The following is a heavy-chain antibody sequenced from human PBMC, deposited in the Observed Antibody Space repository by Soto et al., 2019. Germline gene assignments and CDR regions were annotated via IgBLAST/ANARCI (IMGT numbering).Heavy chain of an antibody. J-gene: IGHJ6*02. CDR2: INHSGST. V-gene: IGHV4-34*01. CDR3: ARDPLNYYDSSGYYYGVHYYYGMDV. CDR1: GGSFSGYY. D-gene: IGHD3-22*01. Sequence: SETLSLTCAVYGGSFSGYYWSWIRQPPGKGLEWIGEINHSGSTNYNPSLKSRVTISVDTSKNQFSLKLSSVTAADTAVYYCARDPLNYYDSSGYYYGVHYYYGMDVWGQGTTVTVSS.